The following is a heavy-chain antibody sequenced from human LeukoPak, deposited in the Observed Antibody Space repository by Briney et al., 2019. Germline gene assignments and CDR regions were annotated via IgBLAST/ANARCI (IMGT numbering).Heavy chain of an antibody. CDR2: INPNSGGT. J-gene: IGHJ4*02. Sequence: ASVKVSCKASGYTFTSYYMHWVRQAPGQGLEWMGWINPNSGGTNYAQKFQGRVTMTRDTSISTAYMELSRLRSDDTAVYYCARGGYCSGGSCLVMHFDYWGQGTLVTVSS. V-gene: IGHV1-2*02. D-gene: IGHD2-15*01. CDR1: GYTFTSYY. CDR3: ARGGYCSGGSCLVMHFDY.